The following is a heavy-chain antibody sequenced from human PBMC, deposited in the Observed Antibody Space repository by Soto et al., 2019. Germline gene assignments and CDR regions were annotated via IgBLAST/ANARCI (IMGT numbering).Heavy chain of an antibody. CDR3: ARHIRANQNIYYYYYYMDV. V-gene: IGHV4-39*01. CDR1: GGSISSSSYY. CDR2: IYYSGST. D-gene: IGHD3-10*01. Sequence: QLQLQESGPGLVKPSETLSLTCTVSGGSISSSSYYWGWIRQPPGKGLEWIGSIYYSGSTYYNPSLKSRVTISVDTSKNQFSLKLSSVTAADTAVYFCARHIRANQNIYYYYYYMDVWGKGTTVTVSS. J-gene: IGHJ6*03.